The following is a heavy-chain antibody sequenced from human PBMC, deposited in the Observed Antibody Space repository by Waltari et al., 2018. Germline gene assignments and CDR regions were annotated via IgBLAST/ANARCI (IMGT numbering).Heavy chain of an antibody. Sequence: QVQLQESGPGLVKPSETLSLTCTVSGGSISSYYWSWIRQHPGKGLEWIGYIYYSGSTNYNPSLKSRVTISVDTSKNQFSLKLSSVTAADTAVYYCARLGAAAGGGSYYFDYWGQGTLVTVSS. CDR3: ARLGAAAGGGSYYFDY. D-gene: IGHD6-13*01. CDR2: IYYSGST. CDR1: GGSISSYY. J-gene: IGHJ4*02. V-gene: IGHV4-59*08.